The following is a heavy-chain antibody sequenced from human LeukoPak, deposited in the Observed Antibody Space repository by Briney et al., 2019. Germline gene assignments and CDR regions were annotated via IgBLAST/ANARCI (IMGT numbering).Heavy chain of an antibody. J-gene: IGHJ4*02. CDR2: IYTSGST. CDR1: GGSISSGSYY. D-gene: IGHD1-14*01. V-gene: IGHV4-61*02. Sequence: SETLSLTCTVSGGSISSGSYYWSWIRQPAGKGLEWIGRIYTSGSTNYNPSLKSRVTISVDTSKNQFSLKLSSVTAADTAVYYCARTQVRQPWFDYWGQGTLVTVSS. CDR3: ARTQVRQPWFDY.